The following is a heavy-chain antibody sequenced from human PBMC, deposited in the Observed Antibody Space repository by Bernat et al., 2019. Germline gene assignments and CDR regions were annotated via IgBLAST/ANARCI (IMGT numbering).Heavy chain of an antibody. Sequence: EVQLVQSGAEVKKPGESLKISCKGSGYSFTNYWIAWVRQMPGEGREWMGIIYPDDSDTRYSPAFQGKCTIAADKSINTACLQWSGLRATDSARYYCARLVFSSGNDGFDIWGQGTMVTVSS. CDR1: GYSFTNYW. D-gene: IGHD3-10*01. J-gene: IGHJ3*02. CDR3: ARLVFSSGNDGFDI. V-gene: IGHV5-51*01. CDR2: IYPDDSDT.